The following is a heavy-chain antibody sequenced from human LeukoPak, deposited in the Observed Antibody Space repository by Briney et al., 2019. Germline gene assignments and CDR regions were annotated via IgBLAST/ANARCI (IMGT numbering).Heavy chain of an antibody. Sequence: PSETLSLTCTVSGGSISSGGYYWNWIRQPPGKGLEWIGYFYHSGISYYNPSLKSRVTISVDTSKNQFSLKLSSVTAADTAVYYCARGDYYGSGSRYFDYWGQGTLVTVPS. V-gene: IGHV4-30-2*01. CDR2: FYHSGIS. J-gene: IGHJ4*02. CDR1: GGSISSGGYY. D-gene: IGHD3-10*01. CDR3: ARGDYYGSGSRYFDY.